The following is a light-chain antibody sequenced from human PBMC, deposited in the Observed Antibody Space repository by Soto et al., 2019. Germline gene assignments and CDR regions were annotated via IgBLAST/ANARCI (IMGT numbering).Light chain of an antibody. V-gene: IGKV3-15*01. J-gene: IGKJ2*01. CDR3: HQYNDWPPS. CDR1: ESVSIN. CDR2: GAS. Sequence: EIVMTQSPATLSLSPGARVTLSCGASESVSINVAWYQQKPGQAPRLLIYGASTRAPGIPVRFSGSGSGTDFTLTISSLQSEDFAVYYCHQYNDWPPSFGQGT.